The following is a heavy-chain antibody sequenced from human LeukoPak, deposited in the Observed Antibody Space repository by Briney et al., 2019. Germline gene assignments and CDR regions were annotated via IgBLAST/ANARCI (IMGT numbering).Heavy chain of an antibody. CDR1: GYTFTSYA. CDR2: INAGNGNT. J-gene: IGHJ6*02. D-gene: IGHD3-9*01. Sequence: ASVTVSCTASGYTFTSYAMHWVRQAPGQRLEWMGWINAGNGNTKYSQKFQGRVTITRDTSASTAYMELSSLRSEDTAVCYCARELYDILTAVYYYYGMDVWGQGTTVTVSS. CDR3: ARELYDILTAVYYYYGMDV. V-gene: IGHV1-3*01.